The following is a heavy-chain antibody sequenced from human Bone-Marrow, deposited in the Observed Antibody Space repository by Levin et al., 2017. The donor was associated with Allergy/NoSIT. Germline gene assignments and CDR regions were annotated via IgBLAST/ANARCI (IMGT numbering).Heavy chain of an antibody. J-gene: IGHJ4*02. CDR3: ANELGYCISTSCYGFDY. CDR1: GFTFSSYG. CDR2: ISYDGSNK. Sequence: GESLKISCAASGFTFSSYGMHWVRQAPGKGLEWVAVISYDGSNKYYADSVKGRFTISRDNSKNTLYLQMNSLRAEDTAVYYCANELGYCISTSCYGFDYWGQGTLVTVSS. D-gene: IGHD2-2*01. V-gene: IGHV3-30*18.